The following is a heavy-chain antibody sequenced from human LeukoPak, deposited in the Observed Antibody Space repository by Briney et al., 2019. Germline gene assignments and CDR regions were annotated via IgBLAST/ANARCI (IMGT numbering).Heavy chain of an antibody. D-gene: IGHD2-21*02. V-gene: IGHV1-69*13. CDR1: GGTFSSYA. CDR2: IIPIVGTA. J-gene: IGHJ2*01. Sequence: ASVTVSCKASGGTFSSYAISWVRQAPGQGREWMGGIIPIVGTANYAQKFQGRVKITADESTSTAYMELSRLRWEDTAVYYCPAVYCGGDCYSSHWYFDLWGRGTLVTVSS. CDR3: PAVYCGGDCYSSHWYFDL.